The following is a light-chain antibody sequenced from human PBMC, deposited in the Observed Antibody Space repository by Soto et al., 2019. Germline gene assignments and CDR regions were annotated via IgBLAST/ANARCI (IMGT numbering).Light chain of an antibody. J-gene: IGKJ5*01. Sequence: EIVLTQSPGTLSLSPGERATLSCRASQSFSSTYLAWYQQKPGQAPRLLIYVASSRATGIPDRFSGGGSGTDFSLTISRLDPEDFAVYYCQQYSSSPITFGQGTRLEIK. CDR1: QSFSSTY. CDR2: VAS. CDR3: QQYSSSPIT. V-gene: IGKV3-20*01.